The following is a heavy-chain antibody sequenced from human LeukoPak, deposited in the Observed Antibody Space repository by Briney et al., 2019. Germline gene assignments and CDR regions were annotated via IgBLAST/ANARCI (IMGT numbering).Heavy chain of an antibody. Sequence: SGGSLRLSCAASGFTFSSYGMHWVRQAPGKGLEWVAFIRYDGSNKYYADSVKGRFTISRDNSKNTLYLQMNSLRAEDTAVYYCAKLEGFGEYNAISIDYWGQGTLVTVSS. J-gene: IGHJ4*02. V-gene: IGHV3-30*02. CDR3: AKLEGFGEYNAISIDY. CDR1: GFTFSSYG. D-gene: IGHD3-10*01. CDR2: IRYDGSNK.